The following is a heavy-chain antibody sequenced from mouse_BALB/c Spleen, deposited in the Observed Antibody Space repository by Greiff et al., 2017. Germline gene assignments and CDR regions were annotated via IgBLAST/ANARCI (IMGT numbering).Heavy chain of an antibody. CDR2: ISSGGVST. J-gene: IGHJ3*01. V-gene: IGHV5-12-1*01. D-gene: IGHD2-1*01. CDR1: GFAFSSYD. Sequence: DVMLVESGGGLVKPGGSLKLSCAASGFAFSSYDMSWVRQTPEKRLEWIAYISSGGVSTYYPDTMKGRFTISRDNAKNTLYLQLSSLTSEDTAMYYCARHGYYAQFAYWGQGTLVTVSA. CDR3: ARHGYYAQFAY.